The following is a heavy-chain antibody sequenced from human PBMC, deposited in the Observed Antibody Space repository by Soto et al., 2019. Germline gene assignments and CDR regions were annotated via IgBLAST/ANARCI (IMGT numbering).Heavy chain of an antibody. CDR1: GYTFTGYY. CDR3: ARTGYRNNWNYADDAFDI. V-gene: IGHV1-2*02. D-gene: IGHD1-7*01. J-gene: IGHJ3*02. CDR2: INPNSGGT. Sequence: VKVSCKASGYTFTGYYMHWVRQATGQGLEWMGWINPNSGGTNYAQKFQGRVTMTRDTSISTAYMELSRLRSDDTAVYYCARTGYRNNWNYADDAFDIWGQGTMVTVSS.